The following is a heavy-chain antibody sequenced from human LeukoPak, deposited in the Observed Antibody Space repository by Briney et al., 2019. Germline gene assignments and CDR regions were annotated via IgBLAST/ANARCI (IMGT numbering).Heavy chain of an antibody. V-gene: IGHV3-30-3*01. Sequence: GGSLRLSCAASGFTFSIFAMHWVRQAPGKGLEWVAVISYDGGNKYYADSVKGRFTISRDNSKNTVYLQMNSLRPEDTALYYRARDYDSVHAFDIWGQGTMVTVSS. CDR1: GFTFSIFA. CDR2: ISYDGGNK. J-gene: IGHJ3*02. CDR3: ARDYDSVHAFDI. D-gene: IGHD5-12*01.